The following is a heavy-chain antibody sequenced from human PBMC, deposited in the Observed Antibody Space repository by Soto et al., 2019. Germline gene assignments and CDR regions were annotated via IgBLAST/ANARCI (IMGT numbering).Heavy chain of an antibody. CDR1: GYSFTSYW. J-gene: IGHJ6*02. D-gene: IGHD2-2*01. CDR2: IDPSDSYT. CDR3: ARQRYCSSTSCYVGYYYYYGMDV. Sequence: GESLKISCKGSGYSFTSYWISWVRQMPGKGLEWMGRIDPSDSYTNYSPSFQGHVTISADKSISTAYLQWSSLKASDTAMYYCARQRYCSSTSCYVGYYYYYGMDVWSQGTTVTVSS. V-gene: IGHV5-10-1*01.